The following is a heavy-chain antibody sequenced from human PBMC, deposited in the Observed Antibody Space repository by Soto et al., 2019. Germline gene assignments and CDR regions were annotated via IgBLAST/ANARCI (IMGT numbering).Heavy chain of an antibody. CDR3: ATARSSSGWYYWFDP. J-gene: IGHJ5*02. CDR1: GYTVTELS. V-gene: IGHV1-24*01. D-gene: IGHD6-19*01. Sequence: ASVKVSCKVSGYTVTELSMHWVRQAPGKGLEWMGGFDPEDGETIYAQKFQGRVTMTEDTSTDTAYMELSSLRSEDTAVYYCATARSSSGWYYWFDPWGQGTLVTVSS. CDR2: FDPEDGET.